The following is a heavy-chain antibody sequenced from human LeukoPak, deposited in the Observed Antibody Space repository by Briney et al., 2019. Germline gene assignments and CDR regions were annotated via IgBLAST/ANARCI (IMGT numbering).Heavy chain of an antibody. J-gene: IGHJ4*02. Sequence: PSETLSLTCTVSGGSISSYYWSWIRQPPGTGLEWIGYIYYSGSTNYNPSLKSRVTISVDTSKNQFSLKLSSVTAADTAVYYCARDLEGIAVAGTDYWGQGTLVTVSS. CDR2: IYYSGST. V-gene: IGHV4-59*01. CDR1: GGSISSYY. CDR3: ARDLEGIAVAGTDY. D-gene: IGHD6-19*01.